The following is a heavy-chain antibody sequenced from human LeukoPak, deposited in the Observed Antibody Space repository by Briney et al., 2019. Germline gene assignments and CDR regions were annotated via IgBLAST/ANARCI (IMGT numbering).Heavy chain of an antibody. D-gene: IGHD2-2*01. CDR1: GYTFTDYY. Sequence: ASVKVSCKASGYTFTDYYMHWVRQAPGQGLEWMGWINANSGATNYAQKLQGRVTLTRDTSISTAYMELNTLISDDTAVYYCARGGDVVVVPASNFPEFDYWGQGTLVTVSS. CDR2: INANSGAT. V-gene: IGHV1-2*02. J-gene: IGHJ4*02. CDR3: ARGGDVVVVPASNFPEFDY.